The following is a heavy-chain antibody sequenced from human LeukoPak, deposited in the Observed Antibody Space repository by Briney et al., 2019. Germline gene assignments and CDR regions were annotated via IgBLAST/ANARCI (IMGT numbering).Heavy chain of an antibody. Sequence: SETLSFTCTVSGGSISSSSYYWGWIRQPPGKGLEWIGSIYYSGSTYYNPSLRSRVTISVDTSKNQFSLKLSSVTAADTAVYYCARRDMSKAGFDYWGQGTLVTVSS. CDR1: GGSISSSSYY. D-gene: IGHD6-19*01. CDR2: IYYSGST. CDR3: ARRDMSKAGFDY. V-gene: IGHV4-39*01. J-gene: IGHJ4*02.